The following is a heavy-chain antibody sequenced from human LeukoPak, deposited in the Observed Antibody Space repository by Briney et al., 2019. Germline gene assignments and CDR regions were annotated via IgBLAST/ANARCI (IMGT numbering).Heavy chain of an antibody. Sequence: PSETLSLTCTISGYSISSGYYWGWIRQPPGKGLEWIGSIYHSGSTYYNPSLKSRVTISVDTSKNQFSLKLSSVTAADTAVYYCARDLMVRGVTHAFDIWGQGTMVTVSS. D-gene: IGHD3-10*01. J-gene: IGHJ3*02. CDR3: ARDLMVRGVTHAFDI. CDR1: GYSISSGYY. V-gene: IGHV4-38-2*02. CDR2: IYHSGST.